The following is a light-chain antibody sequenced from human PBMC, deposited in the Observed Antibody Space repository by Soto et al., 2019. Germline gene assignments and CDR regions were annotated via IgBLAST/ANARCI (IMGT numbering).Light chain of an antibody. J-gene: IGKJ4*01. CDR2: DAS. CDR1: RSVSSY. CDR3: QQRSDWPPT. Sequence: ETVLTQSPATLFLSPGERASLSCRASRSVSSYLAWYQQKPGQAPRLLIYDASNRASGIPARFSGSGSGTDFTLTISSLEPEDFAVYYCQQRSDWPPTFGGGTKV. V-gene: IGKV3-11*01.